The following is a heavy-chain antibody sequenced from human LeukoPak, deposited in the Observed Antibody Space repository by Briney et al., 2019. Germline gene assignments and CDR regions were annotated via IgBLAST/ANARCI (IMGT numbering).Heavy chain of an antibody. CDR2: ISAYNGNT. V-gene: IGHV1-18*01. D-gene: IGHD5-12*01. J-gene: IGHJ6*02. CDR1: GYTFTSYG. Sequence: ASVKVSCKASGYTFTSYGISWVRRAPGQGLEWMGWISAYNGNTNYEQKLQGRVTMTTDTSTSTAYMELRSLRSDDTAVYYCARVVIVSGYDFNGWAPYYYYYGMDVWGQGTTVTVSS. CDR3: ARVVIVSGYDFNGWAPYYYYYGMDV.